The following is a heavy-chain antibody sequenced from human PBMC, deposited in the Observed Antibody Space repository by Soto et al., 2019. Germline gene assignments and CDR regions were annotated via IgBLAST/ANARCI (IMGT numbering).Heavy chain of an antibody. D-gene: IGHD6-19*01. CDR2: ISYDGSNK. CDR3: AKTAYSSGWSAVSDY. V-gene: IGHV3-30*18. J-gene: IGHJ4*02. CDR1: GFTFSSYG. Sequence: GGSLRLSCAASGFTFSSYGMHWVRQAPGKGLEWVAVISYDGSNKYYADSVRGRFTVSRDNSQNTLYLQMNSLRAEDTAVYYCAKTAYSSGWSAVSDYCGQGTLVTVSS.